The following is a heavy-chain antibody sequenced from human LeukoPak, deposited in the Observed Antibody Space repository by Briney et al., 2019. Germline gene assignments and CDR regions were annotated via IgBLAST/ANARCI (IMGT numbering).Heavy chain of an antibody. CDR2: IKSKTDGGTT. CDR1: GFTFSNAW. CDR3: TTGQWLLQEGSDY. Sequence: GGSLRLSCAASGFTFSNAWMSWVRQAPGKGLEWVGRIKSKTDGGTTDYAAPVKGRFTISRDDSKNTLYLQMNSLKTEDTAVYYCTTGQWLLQEGSDYWGQGTLVTVSS. D-gene: IGHD3-22*01. J-gene: IGHJ4*02. V-gene: IGHV3-15*01.